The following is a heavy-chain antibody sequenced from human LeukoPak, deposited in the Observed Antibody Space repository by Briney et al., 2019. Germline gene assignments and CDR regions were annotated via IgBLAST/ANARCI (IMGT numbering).Heavy chain of an antibody. CDR2: IYYSGST. CDR3: ARSGGLWLLTYYFDY. V-gene: IGHV4-39*07. CDR1: GGSISSSSYY. D-gene: IGHD3-22*01. Sequence: PSETLSLTCTVSGGSISSSSYYWGWIRQPPGKGLEWIGSIYYSGSTYYNPSLKSRVTISVDTSKNQLSLKLSSVTAADTAVYFCARSGGLWLLTYYFDYWGQGTLVTVYS. J-gene: IGHJ4*02.